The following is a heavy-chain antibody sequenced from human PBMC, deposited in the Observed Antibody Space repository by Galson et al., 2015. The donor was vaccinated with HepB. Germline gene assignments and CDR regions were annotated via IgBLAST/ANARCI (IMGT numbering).Heavy chain of an antibody. CDR3: ARSHIVVVVAAINLFPFDY. J-gene: IGHJ4*02. V-gene: IGHV3-23*01. Sequence: SLRLSCAASGFTFSSYAMSWVRQAPGKGLEWVSAISGSGGSTYYADSVKGRFTISRDNSKNTLYLQMNSLRAEDTAVYYCARSHIVVVVAAINLFPFDYWGQGTLVTVSS. D-gene: IGHD2-15*01. CDR1: GFTFSSYA. CDR2: ISGSGGST.